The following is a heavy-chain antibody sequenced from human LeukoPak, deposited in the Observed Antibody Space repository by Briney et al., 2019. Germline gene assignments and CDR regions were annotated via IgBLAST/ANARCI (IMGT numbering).Heavy chain of an antibody. V-gene: IGHV3-30*04. CDR3: ARDEFDP. CDR2: ISYDGSNK. CDR1: GFTFSSYA. Sequence: GRSLRLSCAASGFTFSSYAMHWVRQAPGKGLEWVAVISYDGSNKYYADSVKGRFTISRDNSKNTLYLQMNSLRAEDTAVYYCARDEFDPWGQGTLVTVSS. J-gene: IGHJ5*02.